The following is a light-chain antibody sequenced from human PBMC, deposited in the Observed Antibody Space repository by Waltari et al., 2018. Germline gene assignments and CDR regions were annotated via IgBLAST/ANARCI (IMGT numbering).Light chain of an antibody. CDR2: DVS. CDR3: SSYTSSSTLGV. V-gene: IGLV2-14*01. CDR1: SSDVGGYNY. Sequence: QSALTQPASVSGSPGQSITISCTGTSSDVGGYNYVSWYQQHPGKAPKLMIYDVSKRPSGVSNRFSGSKSGTTASLTISGLQAEDEADYYCSSYTSSSTLGVFGTGTKVTVL. J-gene: IGLJ1*01.